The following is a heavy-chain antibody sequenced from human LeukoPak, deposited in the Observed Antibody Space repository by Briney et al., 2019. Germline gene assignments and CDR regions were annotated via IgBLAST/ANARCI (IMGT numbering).Heavy chain of an antibody. V-gene: IGHV3-30-3*01. Sequence: GGSLRLSCAASGFTFSSYAMHWVRQAPGKGLEWVAVISYDGSNKYYADSVKGRFTISRDNSKNTLYLQMNSLRAEDTAVYYCARVLYEVAPDYWGQGTLVTVSS. D-gene: IGHD2-15*01. CDR2: ISYDGSNK. CDR3: ARVLYEVAPDY. J-gene: IGHJ4*02. CDR1: GFTFSSYA.